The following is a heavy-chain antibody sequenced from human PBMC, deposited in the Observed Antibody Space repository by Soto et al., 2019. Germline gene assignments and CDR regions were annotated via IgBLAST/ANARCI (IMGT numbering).Heavy chain of an antibody. J-gene: IGHJ4*02. CDR2: MYNTGST. Sequence: SETLSLTCTVSGGSISGYYWSWIRQPPGKGLEWIGYMYNTGSTVYNPSFKGRVTISVDTSKNQFSLKLNSMTAADTAVYYCARHNYGSGSTYYDYWGQGTLVTVSS. CDR3: ARHNYGSGSTYYDY. D-gene: IGHD3-10*01. CDR1: GGSISGYY. V-gene: IGHV4-59*08.